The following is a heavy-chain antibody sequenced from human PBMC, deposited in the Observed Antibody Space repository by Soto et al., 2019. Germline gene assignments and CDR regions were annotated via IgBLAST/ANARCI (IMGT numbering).Heavy chain of an antibody. CDR3: VRRGAGASDFDF. D-gene: IGHD1-26*01. CDR2: IYYSGTT. J-gene: IGHJ4*02. V-gene: IGHV4-39*01. CDR1: GDSINSRSYY. Sequence: SETLSLTCIVSGDSINSRSYYWGWIRQPPGKGLEWIGSIYYSGTTYYTSSLKSRITISVDTSRNQFSLRPSSVTAADTAVYYCVRRGAGASDFDFWGQGILVTVSS.